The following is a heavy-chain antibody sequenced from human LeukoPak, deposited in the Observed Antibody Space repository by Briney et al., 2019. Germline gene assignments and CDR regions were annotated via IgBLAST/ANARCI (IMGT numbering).Heavy chain of an antibody. Sequence: ASVKVSCKASGYTFTSYGISWVRQAPGQGLEWMGWISAYNGNTNYAQKLQGRVTMTTDTSTSTAYVELRSLRSDDTAVYYCARGQYYDFWSGYPGYFDYWGQGTLVTVSS. J-gene: IGHJ4*02. CDR1: GYTFTSYG. CDR2: ISAYNGNT. CDR3: ARGQYYDFWSGYPGYFDY. D-gene: IGHD3-3*01. V-gene: IGHV1-18*01.